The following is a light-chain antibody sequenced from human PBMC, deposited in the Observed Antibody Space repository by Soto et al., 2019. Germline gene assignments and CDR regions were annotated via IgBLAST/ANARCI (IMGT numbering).Light chain of an antibody. CDR3: QTWGTGIPGV. J-gene: IGLJ3*02. Sequence: VLTQSPSASASLGASVKLTCTLSSGHSSYAIAWHQQQPEKGPRYLMKLNSDGSHSKGDGIPDRFSGSSSGAERYLTISSLQSEDEADYYCQTWGTGIPGVFGGGTKLTVL. V-gene: IGLV4-69*01. CDR2: LNSDGSH. CDR1: SGHSSYA.